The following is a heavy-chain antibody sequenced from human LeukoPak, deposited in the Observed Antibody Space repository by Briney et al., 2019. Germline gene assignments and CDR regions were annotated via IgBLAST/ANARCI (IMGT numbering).Heavy chain of an antibody. CDR3: ARLLGTSTTYDY. Sequence: GGSLRLSCEASGFTFSTHWMSWVRQAPRKGLEWVASINPDGSHRYYLDSVMGRFTISRDDTKNSLYLQMYSLGAEDTAVYYCARLLGTSTTYDYWGQGTLATVSS. D-gene: IGHD1-1*01. CDR1: GFTFSTHW. CDR2: INPDGSHR. V-gene: IGHV3-7*01. J-gene: IGHJ4*02.